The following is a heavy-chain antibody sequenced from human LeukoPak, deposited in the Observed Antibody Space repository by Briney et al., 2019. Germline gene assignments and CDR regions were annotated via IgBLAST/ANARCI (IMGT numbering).Heavy chain of an antibody. CDR2: ISAYNGNT. J-gene: IGHJ3*02. CDR1: GYTFTSYG. CDR3: ARKGGSGSYLDAFDI. D-gene: IGHD1-26*01. Sequence: ASVKVSCKASGYTFTSYGISWVRQAPGQGLEWMGWISAYNGNTYYAQKLQGRVTITADKSTSTAYMELSSLRSEDTAVYYCARKGGSGSYLDAFDIWGQGTMVTVSS. V-gene: IGHV1-18*01.